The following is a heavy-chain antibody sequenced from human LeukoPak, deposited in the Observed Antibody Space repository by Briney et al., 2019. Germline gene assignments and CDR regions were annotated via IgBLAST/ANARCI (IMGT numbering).Heavy chain of an antibody. Sequence: SETLSLTCAVYGGSFSGYYWSWIRQPPGKGLEWIGEINHSGSTNYNPSLKSRVTISVDTSKNQFSLKLSSVTAADTAVYYCARVVRIAAAGRRSGWFDPWGQGTLVTVSS. D-gene: IGHD6-13*01. V-gene: IGHV4-34*01. CDR3: ARVVRIAAAGRRSGWFDP. CDR1: GGSFSGYY. J-gene: IGHJ5*02. CDR2: INHSGST.